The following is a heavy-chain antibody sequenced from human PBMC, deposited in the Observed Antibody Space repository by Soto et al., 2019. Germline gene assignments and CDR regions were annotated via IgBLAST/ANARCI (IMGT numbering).Heavy chain of an antibody. CDR3: ARGEYYYDSSGYYECFQH. D-gene: IGHD3-22*01. CDR2: ISSSGSYT. J-gene: IGHJ1*01. V-gene: IGHV3-11*06. Sequence: SRISKKKGKGLEWVSYISSSGSYTNYADSVKGRFTISRDNAKNSLYLQMNSLRAEDTAVYYCARGEYYYDSSGYYECFQHWGQGTLVSGSS.